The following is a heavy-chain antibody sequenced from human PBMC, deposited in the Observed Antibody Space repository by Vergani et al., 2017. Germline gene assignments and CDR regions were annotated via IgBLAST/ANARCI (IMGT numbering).Heavy chain of an antibody. D-gene: IGHD6-6*01. J-gene: IGHJ5*02. CDR1: GFTFSSYG. Sequence: VQLVESGGGVVQPGRSLRLSCAASGFTFSSYGMHWVRQAPGKGLAWVAVIWYAGSNKYYADSVKGRFTISRDNSKNTLYLQMNSLRSEDTGVYYCARARSSIAAQCFFGPWGQGTLVTVSS. V-gene: IGHV3-33*01. CDR3: ARARSSIAAQCFFGP. CDR2: IWYAGSNK.